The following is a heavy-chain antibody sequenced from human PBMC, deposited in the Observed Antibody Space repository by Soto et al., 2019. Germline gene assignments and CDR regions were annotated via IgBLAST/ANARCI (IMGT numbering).Heavy chain of an antibody. J-gene: IGHJ4*02. CDR3: TKDQDGYNWYYFDY. V-gene: IGHV1-46*01. D-gene: IGHD5-12*01. CDR2: INPSGDST. CDR1: GYTFSTYY. Sequence: ASVKVSCKASGYTFSTYYMNWVRQAPGQGLEWMGIINPSGDSTTYTQKFQGRVTMTRDTSTSTVYMELSSLRYEDTAVYYCTKDQDGYNWYYFDYWGQGTLVTVSS.